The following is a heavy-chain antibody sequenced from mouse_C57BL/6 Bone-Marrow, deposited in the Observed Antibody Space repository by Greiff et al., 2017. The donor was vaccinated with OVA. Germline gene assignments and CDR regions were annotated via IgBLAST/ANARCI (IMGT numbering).Heavy chain of an antibody. CDR1: GYTFTSYG. D-gene: IGHD3-2*02. CDR2: IYPRSGNT. CDR3: ARRGQLRLPFAY. Sequence: VQLVESGAELARPGASVKLSCKASGYTFTSYGISWVKQRTGQGLEWIGEIYPRSGNTYYNEKFKGKATLTADKSSSTAYMELRSLTSEDSAVYFCARRGQLRLPFAYWGQGTLVTVSA. J-gene: IGHJ3*01. V-gene: IGHV1-81*01.